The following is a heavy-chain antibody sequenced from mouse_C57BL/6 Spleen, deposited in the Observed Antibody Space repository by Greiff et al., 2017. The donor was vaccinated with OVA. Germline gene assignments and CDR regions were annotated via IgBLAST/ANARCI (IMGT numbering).Heavy chain of an antibody. D-gene: IGHD1-1*01. CDR1: GYTFTDYY. Sequence: VQLQQSGPELVKPGASVKISCKASGYTFTDYYMNWVKQSHGKSLEWIGDITPNNGGTSYNQKFKGKATLTVDKSSSTAYMELRSLTSEDSAVYYCARADYYGPYYFDYWGQGTTLTVSS. CDR3: ARADYYGPYYFDY. J-gene: IGHJ2*01. CDR2: ITPNNGGT. V-gene: IGHV1-26*01.